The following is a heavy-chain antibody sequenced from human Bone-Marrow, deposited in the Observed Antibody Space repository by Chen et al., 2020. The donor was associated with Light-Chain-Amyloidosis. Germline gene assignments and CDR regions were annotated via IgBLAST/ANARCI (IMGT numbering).Heavy chain of an antibody. J-gene: IGHJ5*02. CDR2: FYYSWSI. CDR3: AKGYSSSWYGGKWFDP. Sequence: QVQLQESGPGLVKPAETLSLTCPVPGGSRRSYYWSWLRQPPGKGLEWIGYFYYSWSIDYNPSFKSRVTISVDTSKNQVSLNLSSVTAADTAVYYCAKGYSSSWYGGKWFDPWGQGTLVTVSS. D-gene: IGHD6-13*01. CDR1: GGSRRSYY. V-gene: IGHV4-59*01.